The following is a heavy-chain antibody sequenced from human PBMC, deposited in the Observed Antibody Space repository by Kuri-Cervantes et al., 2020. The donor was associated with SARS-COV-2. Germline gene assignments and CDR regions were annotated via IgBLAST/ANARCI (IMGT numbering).Heavy chain of an antibody. D-gene: IGHD2-15*01. Sequence: GESLKISCTGSGFTFGDYAMSWFRQAPGKGLEWVGFIRIIAYGATTEYAASVKGRSTISRDDSKTIAYLQMHSLKTEDTAVYYCTRGMTVDSYFDYWGQGTPVTVSS. V-gene: IGHV3-49*03. CDR2: IRIIAYGATT. J-gene: IGHJ4*02. CDR1: GFTFGDYA. CDR3: TRGMTVDSYFDY.